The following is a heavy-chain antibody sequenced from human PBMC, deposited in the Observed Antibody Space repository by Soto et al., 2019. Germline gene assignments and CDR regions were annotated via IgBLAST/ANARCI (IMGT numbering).Heavy chain of an antibody. Sequence: SETLSLTCAVAGGSFRGFYWTWIRQSPGKGLEWLGYIFHSGITDYNPSVKSRVTISIDTSRNLFSLTLTSVTAADTAVYYCARDRYFYDSRGYYRTLDSWGQGTLVTVSS. D-gene: IGHD3-22*01. CDR3: ARDRYFYDSRGYYRTLDS. CDR1: GGSFRGFY. CDR2: IFHSGIT. V-gene: IGHV4-59*01. J-gene: IGHJ5*01.